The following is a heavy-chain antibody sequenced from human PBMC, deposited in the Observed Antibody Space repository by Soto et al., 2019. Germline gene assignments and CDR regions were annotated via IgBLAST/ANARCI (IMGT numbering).Heavy chain of an antibody. Sequence: QVHLVQSGAEVKKPGSSVKVSCKTSGGTFSDLAFSWVRQAPRQGLEWVGGIIPLFGTPNYARDFQGRVSISADESSNTVYMELRSLRSEDTAVYYCASARVAEMATGGYFDNWGQGTLVTVSS. J-gene: IGHJ4*02. CDR2: IIPLFGTP. V-gene: IGHV1-69*01. CDR1: GGTFSDLA. D-gene: IGHD5-12*01. CDR3: ASARVAEMATGGYFDN.